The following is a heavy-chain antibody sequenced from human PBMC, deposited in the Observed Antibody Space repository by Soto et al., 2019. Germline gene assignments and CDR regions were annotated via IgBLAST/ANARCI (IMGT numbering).Heavy chain of an antibody. V-gene: IGHV1-69*01. CDR2: IIPISGTA. J-gene: IGHJ6*02. CDR1: GGTFSSYA. Sequence: QVQLVQSGAEVKKPGSSVKVSCKASGGTFSSYAISWVRQAPGQGLEWMGGIIPISGTANYAQKFQGRVTITADESTSTDYMEQSSLRNEDTAVYYCARSQGSSTSLEIYYYYYYGMDVWGQGTKVNVSS. CDR3: ARSQGSSTSLEIYYYYYYGMDV. D-gene: IGHD2-2*01.